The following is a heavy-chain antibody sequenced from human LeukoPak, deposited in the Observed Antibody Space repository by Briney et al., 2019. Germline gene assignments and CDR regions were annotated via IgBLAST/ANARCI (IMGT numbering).Heavy chain of an antibody. CDR1: GFTFSSYA. D-gene: IGHD2-15*01. Sequence: GGSLTLSCAGSGFTFSSYAMSWVRQAPGKGLEWVSAISSSGGRTYYADSVKGRFTISRDNSKNTLYLQMNSPRAEDTAVYYCAKGYCSGGSCYSGLFDYWGQGTLVTVSS. CDR3: AKGYCSGGSCYSGLFDY. CDR2: ISSSGGRT. V-gene: IGHV3-23*01. J-gene: IGHJ4*02.